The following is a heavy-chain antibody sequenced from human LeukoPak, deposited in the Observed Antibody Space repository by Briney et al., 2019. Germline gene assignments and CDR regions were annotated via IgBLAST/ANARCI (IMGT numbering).Heavy chain of an antibody. CDR1: GGSISSSSYY. CDR3: ARIGYYDFLYYYYYMDV. D-gene: IGHD3-3*01. J-gene: IGHJ6*03. CDR2: IYYSGST. V-gene: IGHV4-39*07. Sequence: KASETLSLTCTVSGGSISSSSYYWGWIRQPPGKGLEWIGSIYYSGSTYYNPSLKSRVTISVDTSKNQFSLKLSSVTAADTAVYYCARIGYYDFLYYYYYMDVWGKGTTVTVSS.